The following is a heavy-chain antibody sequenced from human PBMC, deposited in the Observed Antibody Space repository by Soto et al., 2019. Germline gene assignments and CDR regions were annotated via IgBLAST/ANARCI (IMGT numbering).Heavy chain of an antibody. V-gene: IGHV4-39*07. Sequence: SETLSLTCTVSGGSISSSSYYWGWIRQPPGKGLEWIGSIYYSGSTYYNPSLKSRVTISVDKSKNQFSLKLSSVTAADTAVYYCARTAAAGTYLDYWGQGTLVTVSS. J-gene: IGHJ4*02. D-gene: IGHD6-13*01. CDR2: IYYSGST. CDR3: ARTAAAGTYLDY. CDR1: GGSISSSSYY.